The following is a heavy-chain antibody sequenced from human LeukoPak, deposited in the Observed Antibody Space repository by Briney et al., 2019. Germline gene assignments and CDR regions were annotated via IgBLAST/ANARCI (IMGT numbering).Heavy chain of an antibody. CDR1: GGSISSYY. CDR2: IYYSGST. V-gene: IGHV4-59*08. J-gene: IGHJ3*01. D-gene: IGHD3-10*01. CDR3: ARAGGASFDAFDF. Sequence: KPSETLSLTCTVSGGSISSYYWSWIRQPPGKGLEWIGYIYYSGSTNYNPSLKSRVTISVDTSKNQFSLKVTSVTAADTAVYYCARAGGASFDAFDFWGLGTMVTVSS.